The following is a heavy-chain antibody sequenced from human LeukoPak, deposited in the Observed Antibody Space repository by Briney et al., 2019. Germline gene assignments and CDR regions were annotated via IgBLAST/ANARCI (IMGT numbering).Heavy chain of an antibody. CDR1: GGSFSGYY. CDR3: AREVIAAAGNDY. D-gene: IGHD6-13*01. J-gene: IGHJ4*02. Sequence: KASETLSLTCAVYGGSFSGYYWSWIRQPAGKGLEWIGRFYTSGSTKYNPSLKSRVTISVDTSKNQFSLKLSSVTAADTAVYYCAREVIAAAGNDYWGQGTLVTVSS. V-gene: IGHV4-4*07. CDR2: FYTSGST.